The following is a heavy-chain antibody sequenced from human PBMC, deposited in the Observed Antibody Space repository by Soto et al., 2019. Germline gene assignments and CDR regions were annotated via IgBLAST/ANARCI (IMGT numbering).Heavy chain of an antibody. Sequence: QVQLVQSGAEVKKPGSSVKVSCKASGGTFSSDSSSWVRQAPGQGLEWMGGIIPMFDTPIYAQKFQDXVXXXAXQSTSTAYMQLSSLRSGDTAVYYCARSGGLDRDFNYWGQGSLVTVSS. CDR3: ARSGGLDRDFNY. J-gene: IGHJ4*02. V-gene: IGHV1-69*12. D-gene: IGHD2-15*01. CDR1: GGTFSSDS. CDR2: IIPMFDTP.